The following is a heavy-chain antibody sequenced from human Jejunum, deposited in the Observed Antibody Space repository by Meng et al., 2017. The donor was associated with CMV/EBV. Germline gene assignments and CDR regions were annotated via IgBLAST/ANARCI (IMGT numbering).Heavy chain of an antibody. Sequence: YSFPNNGIGWVRQAPGQELEWMGWISTYDGKTDYAQNLQGRVTMTMDTSMNTANMELGSLTSDDTAVYFCARRIAAIGPLYYFDSWGQGTLVTVSS. CDR3: ARRIAAIGPLYYFDS. J-gene: IGHJ4*02. V-gene: IGHV1-18*01. CDR2: ISTYDGKT. CDR1: YSFPNNG. D-gene: IGHD6-13*01.